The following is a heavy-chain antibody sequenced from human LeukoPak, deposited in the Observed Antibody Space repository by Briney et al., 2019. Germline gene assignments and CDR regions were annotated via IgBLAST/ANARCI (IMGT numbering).Heavy chain of an antibody. CDR3: AREGSTYYDFWSGYPFFDY. CDR1: GFTFSDYY. J-gene: IGHJ4*02. Sequence: GGSLRLSCAASGFTFSDYYMSWIRQAPGKGLEWVSYISSSGSTIYYADSVKGRFTISRDNAKNSLYLQMNSLRAEDTAVYYCAREGSTYYDFWSGYPFFDYWGQGTLVTVSP. CDR2: ISSSGSTI. V-gene: IGHV3-11*04. D-gene: IGHD3-3*01.